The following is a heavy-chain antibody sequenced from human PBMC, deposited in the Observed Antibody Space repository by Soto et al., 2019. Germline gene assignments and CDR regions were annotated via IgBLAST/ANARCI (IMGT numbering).Heavy chain of an antibody. CDR2: IYYSGST. D-gene: IGHD5-18*01. CDR3: AREGREPDTAMVLR. Sequence: QVQLQESGPGLVKPSQTLSLTCTVSGGSISSGGYYWSWIRQHPGKGLEWIGYIYYSGSTYYNPSLKSRVTISVGTSKNQFSLKLSSVTAADTAVYYCAREGREPDTAMVLRWGQGTLVTVSS. CDR1: GGSISSGGYY. J-gene: IGHJ4*02. V-gene: IGHV4-31*03.